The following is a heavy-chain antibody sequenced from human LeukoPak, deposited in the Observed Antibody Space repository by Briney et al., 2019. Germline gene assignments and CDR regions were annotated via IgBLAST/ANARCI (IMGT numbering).Heavy chain of an antibody. CDR2: ISAYNGNT. D-gene: IGHD3-10*01. CDR1: GYTFTSYG. CDR3: ARGFYGSGSYLLDY. V-gene: IGHV1-18*01. J-gene: IGHJ4*02. Sequence: ASVTVSCKASGYTFTSYGISWLRQAPGQGLEGMGWISAYNGNTNYAQKLQGRVTITTDTSTSTAYMELRSLRSDGTAVYYCARGFYGSGSYLLDYWGQGTLVTVSS.